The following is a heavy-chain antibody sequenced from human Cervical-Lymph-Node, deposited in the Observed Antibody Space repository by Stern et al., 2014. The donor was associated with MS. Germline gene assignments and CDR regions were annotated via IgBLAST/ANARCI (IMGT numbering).Heavy chain of an antibody. CDR3: TKAWDS. V-gene: IGHV1-8*01. Sequence: VQLVQSGAEVKKPGASVKVSCKTSGYTFTSDDINWVRQASGQGLEWMVWMNPDSGDTGYAQKLQGRLTITRDTSISTAYMELTTLRSEDTAVYYCTKAWDSWGQGTLVIVSS. J-gene: IGHJ4*02. CDR2: MNPDSGDT. CDR1: GYTFTSDD.